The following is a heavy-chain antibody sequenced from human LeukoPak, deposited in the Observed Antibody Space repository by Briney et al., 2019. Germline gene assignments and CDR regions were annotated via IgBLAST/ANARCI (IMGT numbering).Heavy chain of an antibody. CDR3: SRGWPLLDY. J-gene: IGHJ4*02. CDR1: GFTFSSYA. Sequence: GGSLRLSCAASGFTFSSYAVSWVRQAPGKGLEWVSAISGSGGSTYYADSVKGRFTLSRDNSKNTLYLQMNSMRAEDTAIYYCSRGWPLLDYWGQGTLVTVSS. D-gene: IGHD2-15*01. CDR2: ISGSGGST. V-gene: IGHV3-23*01.